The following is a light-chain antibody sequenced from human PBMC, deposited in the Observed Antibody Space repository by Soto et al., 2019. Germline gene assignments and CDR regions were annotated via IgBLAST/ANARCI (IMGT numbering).Light chain of an antibody. Sequence: QSALTQPASVSGSPGQSITISCTGTSSDVGGYNYVSWYQQHPGKAPKLMIYEVSNRHSGVSNRFSGSTSGNAASLTISGLQSVDEADYCCCSSAPESTYVFVTGTKLTVL. V-gene: IGLV2-14*01. CDR2: EVS. CDR1: SSDVGGYNY. J-gene: IGLJ1*01. CDR3: CSSAPESTYV.